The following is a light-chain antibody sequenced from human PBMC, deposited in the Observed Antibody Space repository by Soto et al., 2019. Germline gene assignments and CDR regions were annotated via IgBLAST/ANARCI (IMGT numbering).Light chain of an antibody. CDR2: GAS. J-gene: IGKJ4*01. Sequence: DIQMTQSPSSLSASVGDRVTITCRASQGIGNYLAWFQQKPGKIPKLLIYGASAVQSGVPSRFSGSGSGTEFTLTITSLHPEDVATYYCQKYNTAPLTFGGGTKVEIK. V-gene: IGKV1-27*01. CDR3: QKYNTAPLT. CDR1: QGIGNY.